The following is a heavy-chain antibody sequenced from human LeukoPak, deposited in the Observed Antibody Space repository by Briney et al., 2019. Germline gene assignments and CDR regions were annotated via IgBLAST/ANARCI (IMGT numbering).Heavy chain of an antibody. J-gene: IGHJ6*03. V-gene: IGHV4-30-2*01. CDR2: IYHSGST. CDR3: ARVYAYYYMDV. D-gene: IGHD2-8*01. Sequence: SETLSLTCAVSGGSISSGGYSWSWIRQPPGKGLEWIGYIYHSGSTYYNPSLKSRVTISVDRSKNQFSLKLSSVTAADTAVYYCARVYAYYYMDVWGKGTTVTVSS. CDR1: GGSISSGGYS.